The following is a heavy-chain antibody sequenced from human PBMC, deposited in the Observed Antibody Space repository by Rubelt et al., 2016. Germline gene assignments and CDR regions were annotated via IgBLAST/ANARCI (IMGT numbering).Heavy chain of an antibody. V-gene: IGHV4-34*01. Sequence: QVQLQQWGAGLLKPSETLSLTCAVYGGSFSGYYWSWIRQPPGKGLEWIGEINHSGSTNYNPSLKSRVTISVDTAKKQFSLKLSSVTAADTAVYYCASQSIAAFWFDPWGQGTLVIVSS. D-gene: IGHD6-6*01. CDR1: GGSFSGYY. CDR3: ASQSIAAFWFDP. J-gene: IGHJ5*02. CDR2: INHSGST.